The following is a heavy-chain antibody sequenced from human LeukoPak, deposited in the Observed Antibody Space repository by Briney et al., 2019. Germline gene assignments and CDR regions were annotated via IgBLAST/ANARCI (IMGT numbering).Heavy chain of an antibody. CDR2: ISWNSGSI. V-gene: IGHV3-9*01. CDR1: GFTFDDYA. J-gene: IGHJ4*02. D-gene: IGHD6-19*01. Sequence: GGSLRLSCAASGFTFDDYAMHWVRQAPGKGLEWVSGISWNSGSIGYADSVKGRFTISRDNAKNSLYLQMNSLRAEDTALYYCARRSGWANYFDYWGQGTLVTVSS. CDR3: ARRSGWANYFDY.